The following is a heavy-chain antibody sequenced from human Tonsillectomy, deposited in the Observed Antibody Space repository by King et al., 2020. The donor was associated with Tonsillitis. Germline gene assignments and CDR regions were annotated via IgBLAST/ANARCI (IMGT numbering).Heavy chain of an antibody. CDR3: ARDREYCSGGSCYPYFDY. D-gene: IGHD2-15*01. Sequence: VPLQESGPGLVKPSETLSLTCTVSGGSISSYYWSWIRQPAGKGLEWIGRIYTSGSTNYNPSLKSRVTMSVGTSKNQFSLKLSSVTAADTAVYYCARDREYCSGGSCYPYFDYWGQGTLVTVSS. J-gene: IGHJ4*02. CDR1: GGSISSYY. V-gene: IGHV4-4*07. CDR2: IYTSGST.